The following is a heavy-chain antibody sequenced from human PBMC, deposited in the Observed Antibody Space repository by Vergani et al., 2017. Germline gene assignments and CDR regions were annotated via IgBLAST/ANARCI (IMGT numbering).Heavy chain of an antibody. CDR1: GFDLSPAW. CDR2: SKPKTEGGTT. D-gene: IGHD2-8*01. V-gene: IGHV3-15*05. CDR3: WDTNYANSWDF. J-gene: IGHJ4*02. Sequence: EVRLVESGGGLVKPGGSLRLSCQVSGFDLSPAWMNLVRQSPGKGLDYIGLSKPKTEGGTTHYNAAMKGRVTISRDDSKSVLFLEMTNLAPEDTAVYYCWDTNYANSWDFWGQGALVTVSS.